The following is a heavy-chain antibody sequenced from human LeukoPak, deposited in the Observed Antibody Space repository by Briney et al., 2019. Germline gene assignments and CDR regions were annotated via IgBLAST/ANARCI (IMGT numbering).Heavy chain of an antibody. CDR2: IHHSGTT. D-gene: IGHD3-10*01. CDR1: GGSISPDNYY. Sequence: SETLSLTCTVSGGSISPDNYYWSWVRQSPVKGLEWLGYIHHSGTTYYNPSLRSRVSISVDTSKNQFSLNLSSVTAADTAVYYCARNLLPYFGELDPWGRGTLVTVSS. CDR3: ARNLLPYFGELDP. J-gene: IGHJ5*02. V-gene: IGHV4-31*03.